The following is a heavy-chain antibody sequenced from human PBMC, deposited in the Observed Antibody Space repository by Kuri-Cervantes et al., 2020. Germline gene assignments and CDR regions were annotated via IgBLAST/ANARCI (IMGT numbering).Heavy chain of an antibody. CDR2: ISSSSSYI. CDR3: ARVGRLHIV. CDR1: GFTFSSYS. J-gene: IGHJ6*02. D-gene: IGHD4-11*01. V-gene: IGHV3-21*01. Sequence: ETLSLTCAASGFTFSSYSMNWVRQAPGKGLEWVSSISSSSSYIYYADSVKGRYTISRDNAKNSLYLQMNSLRAEDTAVYYCARVGRLHIVWGQGTTVTVSS.